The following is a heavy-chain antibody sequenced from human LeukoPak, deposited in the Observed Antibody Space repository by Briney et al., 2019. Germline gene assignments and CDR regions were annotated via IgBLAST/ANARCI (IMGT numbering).Heavy chain of an antibody. J-gene: IGHJ4*02. V-gene: IGHV4-39*01. CDR3: ARRPWGTAPFDY. Sequence: GSLRLSCAASGFTFSSYSMNWVRQPPGKGLEWIGSIYCSGSTYYNPSLKSRVTISIDTSKNQFSLKLSSVTAADTAVYYCARRPWGTAPFDYWGQGTLVTVSS. CDR2: IYCSGST. CDR1: GFTFSSYSMN. D-gene: IGHD5-18*01.